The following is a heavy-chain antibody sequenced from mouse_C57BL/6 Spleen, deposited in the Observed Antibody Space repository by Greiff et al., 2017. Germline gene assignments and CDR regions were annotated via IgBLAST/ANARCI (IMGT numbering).Heavy chain of an antibody. Sequence: EVKLMESGGGLVKPGGSLKLSCAASGFTFSDYGMHWVRQAPEQGLEWVAYISSGSSTIYYADTVKGRFTISRDNAKNTLFLQMTSLRSEDTAMYYCARNYYGSRGYFDVWGTGTTVTVSS. CDR2: ISSGSSTI. CDR3: ARNYYGSRGYFDV. CDR1: GFTFSDYG. D-gene: IGHD1-1*01. J-gene: IGHJ1*03. V-gene: IGHV5-17*01.